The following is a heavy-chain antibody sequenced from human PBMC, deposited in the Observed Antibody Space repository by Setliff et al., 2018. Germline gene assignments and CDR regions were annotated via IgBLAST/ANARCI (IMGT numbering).Heavy chain of an antibody. CDR2: IYIRGGT. CDR1: GGSITDENSW. J-gene: IGHJ5*02. V-gene: IGHV4-61*02. Sequence: SETLSLTCTVSGGSITDENSWWAWIRQPAGKRPEWLGLIYIRGGTDYNPSFKSRVTISLDTSRNQFSLNLTSVTAADTAVYYCAVDHVTNIAESGYGYTRIDPWGQGIPVTVSS. D-gene: IGHD6-19*01. CDR3: AVDHVTNIAESGYGYTRIDP.